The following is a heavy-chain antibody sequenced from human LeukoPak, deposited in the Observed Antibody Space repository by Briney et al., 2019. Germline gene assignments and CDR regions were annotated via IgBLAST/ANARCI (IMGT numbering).Heavy chain of an antibody. CDR3: ARNYPRGPVDY. V-gene: IGHV3-48*03. J-gene: IGHJ4*02. CDR2: ISSSGRTI. D-gene: IGHD1-7*01. CDR1: GFTFSSYE. Sequence: GGSLRLSCAASGFTFSSYEMNWVRQAPGKGLGWVSYISSSGRTIYYADSVKGRFTISRDNAKNSLYLQMNSLRAEDTAVYYCARNYPRGPVDYWGQGTLVTVSS.